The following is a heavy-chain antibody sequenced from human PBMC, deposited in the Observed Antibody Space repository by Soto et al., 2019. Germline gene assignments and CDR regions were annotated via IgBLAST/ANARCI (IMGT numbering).Heavy chain of an antibody. CDR2: SRDKPQGYST. D-gene: IGHD3-22*01. J-gene: IGHJ4*02. V-gene: IGHV3-72*01. Sequence: GGSLRLSCAVSGLTLSDHYIDWVRQAPGKGLEWVGRSRDKPQGYSTAYAASVKGRFTTSRDESKNSAYLQMNSLKTEDTAVYSCVRATYFSDSSGYTRCLDYWGKGTLVTVSS. CDR1: GLTLSDHY. CDR3: VRATYFSDSSGYTRCLDY.